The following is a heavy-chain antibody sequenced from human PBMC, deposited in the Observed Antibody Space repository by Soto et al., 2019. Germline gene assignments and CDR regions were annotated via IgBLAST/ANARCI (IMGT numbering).Heavy chain of an antibody. V-gene: IGHV3-33*01. D-gene: IGHD2-15*01. Sequence: QVPLVESGGGVVQPGRSLRLSCAASGFTFSSYGMHWVRQAPGKGLEWVAVIWYDGSNKYYADSVKGRFTISRDNSKNTLYLQMNSLRAEDTAVYYCARGYCSGGSCYPGVDYYYYMDVWGKGTTVTVSS. CDR2: IWYDGSNK. CDR1: GFTFSSYG. CDR3: ARGYCSGGSCYPGVDYYYYMDV. J-gene: IGHJ6*03.